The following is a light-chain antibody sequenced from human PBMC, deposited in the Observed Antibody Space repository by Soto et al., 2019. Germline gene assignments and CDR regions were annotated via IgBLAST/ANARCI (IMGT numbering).Light chain of an antibody. V-gene: IGKV1-39*01. CDR3: QQTRSGIT. J-gene: IGKJ5*01. CDR2: AAS. CDR1: QTIDSY. Sequence: DIQLTQSPPSLSATVVDRVTITCRASQTIDSYLNWFQQKPGMAPKLLIYAASKLQCGVPSRFRGSGSGTDFTLTIDTLQPDDFASYYCQQTRSGITFGQGTRLEIK.